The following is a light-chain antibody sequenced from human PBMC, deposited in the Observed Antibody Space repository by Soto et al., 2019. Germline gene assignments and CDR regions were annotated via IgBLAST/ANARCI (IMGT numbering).Light chain of an antibody. V-gene: IGLV2-11*01. CDR3: CSYAGSYPVV. CDR2: DVS. CDR1: SSDVGGYNY. J-gene: IGLJ2*01. Sequence: QSALTQPRSVSGSPGQSVTISCTGTSSDVGGYNYVSWYQQHPGKAPKLLISDVSRRPSGVPNRFSGSKSANTASLTISGLLAEDEADYYCCSYAGSYPVVFGGGTKLTVL.